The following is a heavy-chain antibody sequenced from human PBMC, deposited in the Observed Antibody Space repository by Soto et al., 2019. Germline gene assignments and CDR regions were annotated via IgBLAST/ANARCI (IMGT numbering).Heavy chain of an antibody. D-gene: IGHD2-21*02. CDR2: IHYSGSI. CDR3: AREDDGGDSDYYGLDV. CDR1: GGSISYEYYH. J-gene: IGHJ6*02. V-gene: IGHV4-30-4*08. Sequence: QVQLQQSGPGLVKPSQTLSLTCTVSGGSISYEYYHWTWIRQSPGKGLEWIGYIHYSGSIIYNPSFKSRVTISAATSKNQFSLQLSSVTAADAAVYFCAREDDGGDSDYYGLDVWGQGTTVTVSS.